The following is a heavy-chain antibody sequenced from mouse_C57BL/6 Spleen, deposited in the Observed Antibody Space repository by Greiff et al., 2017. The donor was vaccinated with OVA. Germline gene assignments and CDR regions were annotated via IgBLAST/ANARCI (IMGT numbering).Heavy chain of an antibody. CDR3: ARSGSTMAYFDY. CDR2: IDPSDSYT. Sequence: QVQLQQPGAELVMPGASVKLSCKASGYTFTSYWMHWVKQRPGQGLEWIGEIDPSDSYTTYNQKFKGKSTLTVDKSSSTAYMQLSSLTSEDSAVYYCARSGSTMAYFDYWGQGTTLTVSS. D-gene: IGHD2-1*01. V-gene: IGHV1-69*01. CDR1: GYTFTSYW. J-gene: IGHJ2*01.